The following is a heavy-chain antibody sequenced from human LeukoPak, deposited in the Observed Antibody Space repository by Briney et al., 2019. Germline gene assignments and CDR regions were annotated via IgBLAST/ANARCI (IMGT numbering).Heavy chain of an antibody. CDR1: GGSFSGYY. Sequence: SETLSLTCAVYGGSFSGYYWSWIRQPPGKGLEWIGYIYHSGSTYYNPSLKSRVTISVDRSKNQFSLKLSSVTAADTAVYYCAAGSGRPYFDYWGQGTLVTVSS. J-gene: IGHJ4*02. D-gene: IGHD3-10*01. CDR3: AAGSGRPYFDY. CDR2: IYHSGST. V-gene: IGHV4-34*01.